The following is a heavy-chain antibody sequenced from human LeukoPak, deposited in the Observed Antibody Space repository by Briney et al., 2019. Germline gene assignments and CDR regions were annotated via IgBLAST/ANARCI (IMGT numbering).Heavy chain of an antibody. J-gene: IGHJ4*02. CDR2: ISVSGNT. V-gene: IGHV3-23*01. Sequence: PGGPLRLSCAASGFTLGSYAMSWVRQGPGKGLEWVCAISVSGNTYHADSVKGRFTTSRDSYKNTLYLQMNSLRAEDAAVYYCAKAPVTTCSGAYCYPFDYWGQGTLVTVSS. CDR3: AKAPVTTCSGAYCYPFDY. CDR1: GFTLGSYA. D-gene: IGHD2-15*01.